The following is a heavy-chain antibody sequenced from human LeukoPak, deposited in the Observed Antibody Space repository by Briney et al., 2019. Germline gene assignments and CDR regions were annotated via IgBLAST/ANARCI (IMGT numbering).Heavy chain of an antibody. CDR2: ISGSGTAT. CDR1: GFTFSVYA. CDR3: AKELHYDFWSGYLYTFDS. V-gene: IGHV3-23*01. J-gene: IGHJ4*02. D-gene: IGHD3-3*01. Sequence: GGSLRLSCVASGFTFSVYAMSWVRQAPGKGLEWVSGISGSGTATYYADSLKGRFTISRDNSEDTLYLQMNSLRAEDTAIYYCAKELHYDFWSGYLYTFDSWGQGTLVTVSS.